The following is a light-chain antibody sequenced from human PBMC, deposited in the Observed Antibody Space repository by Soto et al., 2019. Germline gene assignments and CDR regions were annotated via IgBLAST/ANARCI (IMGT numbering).Light chain of an antibody. CDR3: QQRSNRPPSIT. V-gene: IGKV3-11*01. CDR2: DAS. J-gene: IGKJ5*01. Sequence: LSQSPATVSLSTGERATLSFRASQSVSSYLAWYQQKPGQAPRLLIYDASNRATGIPARFSGSGSGTDFTLTISSLEPEDFAVYYCQQRSNRPPSITLRQG. CDR1: QSVSSY.